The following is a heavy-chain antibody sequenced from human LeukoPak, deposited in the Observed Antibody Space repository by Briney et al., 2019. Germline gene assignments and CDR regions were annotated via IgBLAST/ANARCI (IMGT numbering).Heavy chain of an antibody. CDR1: GFTVSNNY. J-gene: IGHJ1*01. V-gene: IGHV3-53*01. CDR2: IYSAGST. Sequence: GGSLRLSCAASGFTVSNNYMSWVRQAPGKGLEWVSVIYSAGSTYYADSVKGRFTISRDNSKNTLFLQMNSLRAEDTAVYYCARGSSSWREDADEYFQHWGQGTLVTVSS. D-gene: IGHD6-13*01. CDR3: ARGSSSWREDADEYFQH.